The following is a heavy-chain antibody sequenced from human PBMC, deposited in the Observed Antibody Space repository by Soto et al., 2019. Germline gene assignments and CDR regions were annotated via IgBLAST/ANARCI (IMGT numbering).Heavy chain of an antibody. J-gene: IGHJ4*02. CDR1: PFALKNYA. Sequence: SVRLSCVGSPFALKNYAMAWVRQAPGKGLEWVSALTETGGSTYYAASVKGRFTISRDNSRNTLYLQMDRLRVDDTAVYYCAKIKGAITFLHFDNWGQGTLVTVSS. D-gene: IGHD3-16*01. CDR2: LTETGGST. CDR3: AKIKGAITFLHFDN. V-gene: IGHV3-23*01.